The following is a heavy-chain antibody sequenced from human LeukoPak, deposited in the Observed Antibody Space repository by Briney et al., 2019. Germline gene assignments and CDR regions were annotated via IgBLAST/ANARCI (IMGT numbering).Heavy chain of an antibody. CDR1: GFTFSSYG. CDR2: ISYDGSNK. Sequence: GRSLRLSRAASGFTFSSYGMHWVRQAPGKGLEWVAVISYDGSNKYYADSVKGRFTISRDNSKNTLYLQMNSLRAEDTAVYYCAKERHPSRVYFDYWGQGTLVTVSS. V-gene: IGHV3-30*18. D-gene: IGHD1-1*01. CDR3: AKERHPSRVYFDY. J-gene: IGHJ4*02.